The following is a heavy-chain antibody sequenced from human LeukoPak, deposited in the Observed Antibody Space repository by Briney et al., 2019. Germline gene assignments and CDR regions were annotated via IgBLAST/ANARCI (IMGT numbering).Heavy chain of an antibody. J-gene: IGHJ6*03. CDR1: GYTFTRYV. CDR2: MNPNRGNR. V-gene: IGHV1-8*01. CDR3: ARSNYGGYSSSWYSYYYYMDV. Sequence: ASVKVSCKASGYTFTRYVINWVRQATGQGVEWMGGMNPNRGNRGYAQKFQGRVTMHKTTHISTAYMELSSLRSEDTAVYYCARSNYGGYSSSWYSYYYYMDVWGKGTTVTVSS. D-gene: IGHD6-13*01.